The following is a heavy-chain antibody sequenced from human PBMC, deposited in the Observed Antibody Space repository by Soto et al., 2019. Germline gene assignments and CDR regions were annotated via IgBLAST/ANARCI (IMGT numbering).Heavy chain of an antibody. J-gene: IGHJ6*02. CDR2: ISYDGSNK. CDR1: GFTFSSYG. D-gene: IGHD2-15*01. Sequence: QVQLVESGGGVVQPGRSLRLSCAASGFTFSSYGMHWVRQAPGKGREWVAGISYDGSNKYYAESVKGRFTISRDNSKNTLYLQMNSLRAEDTAVYYCAKNPDVVVAAAPPADYYYGMYVLCQGTTVTVSS. CDR3: AKNPDVVVAAAPPADYYYGMYV. V-gene: IGHV3-30*18.